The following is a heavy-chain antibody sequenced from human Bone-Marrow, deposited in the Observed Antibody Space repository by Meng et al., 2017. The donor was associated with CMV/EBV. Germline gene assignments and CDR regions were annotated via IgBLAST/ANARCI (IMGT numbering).Heavy chain of an antibody. Sequence: GGSLRLSCAASGFTFSSYWMHWVRQAPGKGLVWVSRINSDGSSTSYADSVKGRFTISRDNAKNSLYLQMNSLRAEDTAVYYCARDKWYCGGDCYPVMDVWGQGTTVTVSS. CDR2: INSDGSST. CDR3: ARDKWYCGGDCYPVMDV. J-gene: IGHJ6*02. V-gene: IGHV3-74*01. CDR1: GFTFSSYW. D-gene: IGHD2-21*01.